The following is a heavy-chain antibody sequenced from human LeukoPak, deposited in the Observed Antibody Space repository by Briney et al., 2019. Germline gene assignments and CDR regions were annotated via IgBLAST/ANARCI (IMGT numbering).Heavy chain of an antibody. V-gene: IGHV4-59*01. J-gene: IGHJ6*03. CDR3: TRGSIAYYYMDV. Sequence: SETLSLTCTVSGGSISSYYWSWIRQPPGKGLEWIGYIYYSGSTNYNPSLKSRVTISVDTSKNQFSLKLSSVAAADTAVYYCTRGSIAYYYMDVWGKGTTVTISS. CDR2: IYYSGST. D-gene: IGHD3-22*01. CDR1: GGSISSYY.